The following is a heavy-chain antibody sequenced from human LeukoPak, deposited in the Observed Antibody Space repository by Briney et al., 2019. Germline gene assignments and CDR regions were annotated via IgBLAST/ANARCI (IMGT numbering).Heavy chain of an antibody. CDR3: ARRPIVLMVYAIEAFDY. D-gene: IGHD2-8*01. Sequence: SETLSLTCAVYGGSSSGYYWSWIRQPPGRGLEWIGEINHSGSTNYNPSLKSRVTISVDTSKNQFSLKLSSVTAADTAVYYCARRPIVLMVYAIEAFDYWGQGTLVTVSS. V-gene: IGHV4-34*01. CDR2: INHSGST. CDR1: GGSSSGYY. J-gene: IGHJ4*02.